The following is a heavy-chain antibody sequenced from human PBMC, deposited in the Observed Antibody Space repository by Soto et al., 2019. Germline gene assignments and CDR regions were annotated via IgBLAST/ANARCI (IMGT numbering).Heavy chain of an antibody. V-gene: IGHV3-11*01. CDR1: EFTFSDHY. J-gene: IGHJ4*02. D-gene: IGHD6-6*01. CDR2: ISGRGTTI. Sequence: QVQLVESGGGLVKPGGSLRLSCVASEFTFSDHYMSWIRQAPGKGLEWLSYISGRGTTILYADSVKGRFSISRDNDKNLMFLEMKSLRAEDTAVYYCARGVPADSWGQGALVIVS. CDR3: ARGVPADS.